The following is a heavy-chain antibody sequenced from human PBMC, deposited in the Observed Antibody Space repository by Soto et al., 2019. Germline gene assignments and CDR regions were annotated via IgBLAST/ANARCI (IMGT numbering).Heavy chain of an antibody. CDR3: ARGGGGYNFGAVY. CDR2: INADNGNT. CDR1: GYTFTSYA. Sequence: GASVKVSCKASGYTFTSYAMHWVRQAPGRRLEWMGWINADNGNTKYAQKFQGRVTVTADKSTSTAYMELRSLRSEDTAVYYCARGGGGYNFGAVYWGQGTPVTVSS. V-gene: IGHV1-3*01. D-gene: IGHD5-12*01. J-gene: IGHJ4*02.